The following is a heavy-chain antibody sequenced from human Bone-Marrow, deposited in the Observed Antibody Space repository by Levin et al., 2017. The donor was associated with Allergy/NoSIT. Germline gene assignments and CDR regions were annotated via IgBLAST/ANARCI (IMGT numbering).Heavy chain of an antibody. V-gene: IGHV4-59*08. CDR3: ARQAVPAAMNGFDS. Sequence: PSETLSLTCTVTGASISSFYWSWIRQPPGKGLEWIGYIYYSGSTNYSPSLKSRVSMSADMSRNQVYLTMSSVTAADTAVYYCARQAVPAAMNGFDSWGQGTLVTVSS. D-gene: IGHD2-2*01. CDR2: IYYSGST. J-gene: IGHJ5*01. CDR1: GASISSFY.